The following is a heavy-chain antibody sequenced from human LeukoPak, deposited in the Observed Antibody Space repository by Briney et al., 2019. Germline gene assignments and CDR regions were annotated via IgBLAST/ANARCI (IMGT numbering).Heavy chain of an antibody. CDR1: GFSFSSYS. J-gene: IGHJ3*02. V-gene: IGHV3-23*01. CDR3: AKKQGQQRAAGFDAFDI. CDR2: ISGSGGST. Sequence: GGSLRLSCAASGFSFSSYSMSWVRQAPGKGLEWVSAISGSGGSTYYADSVKGRFTISRDNSKNTLYLQMNSLRAEDTAVYYCAKKQGQQRAAGFDAFDIWGQGTMVTVSS. D-gene: IGHD6-13*01.